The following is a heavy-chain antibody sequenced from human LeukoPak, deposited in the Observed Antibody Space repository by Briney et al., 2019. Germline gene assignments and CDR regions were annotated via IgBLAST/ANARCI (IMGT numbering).Heavy chain of an antibody. J-gene: IGHJ3*02. Sequence: ASVKVSCKASGYTFTSYDINWARQATGQGLEWMGWMNPNSGNTGYAQKFQGRVTMTRNTSISTAYMELSSLRSEDTAVYYCARERNSGSYDAFDIWGQGTMVTVSS. V-gene: IGHV1-8*01. CDR2: MNPNSGNT. CDR3: ARERNSGSYDAFDI. CDR1: GYTFTSYD. D-gene: IGHD1-26*01.